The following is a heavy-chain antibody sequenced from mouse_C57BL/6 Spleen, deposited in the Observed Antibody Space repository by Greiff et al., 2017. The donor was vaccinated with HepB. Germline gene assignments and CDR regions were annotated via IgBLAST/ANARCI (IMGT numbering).Heavy chain of an antibody. CDR3: ARETNWDGRNYFDY. D-gene: IGHD4-1*01. Sequence: EVHLVESGGDLVKPGGSLKLSCAASGFTFSSYGMSWVRQTPDKRLEWVATISSGGSYTYYPDSVKGRFTISRDNAKNTLYLQMSSLKSEDTAMYYCARETNWDGRNYFDYWGQGTTLTVSS. CDR2: ISSGGSYT. V-gene: IGHV5-6*01. J-gene: IGHJ2*01. CDR1: GFTFSSYG.